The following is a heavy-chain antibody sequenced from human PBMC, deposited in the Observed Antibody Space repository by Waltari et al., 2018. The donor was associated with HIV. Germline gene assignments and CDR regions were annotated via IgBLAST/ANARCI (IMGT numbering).Heavy chain of an antibody. Sequence: EVQLVQSGAEVKKQGESRMIYCKGSGYTCTNYWIGWVRQMPGQGLEWMGIIYPSDSDTRYSPSFQGQVTFSADKSISTAYLQWGSLKASDTAMYYCARLPVTTQSDYWGQGTLVTVSS. D-gene: IGHD4-17*01. CDR3: ARLPVTTQSDY. V-gene: IGHV5-51*03. CDR1: GYTCTNYW. J-gene: IGHJ4*02. CDR2: IYPSDSDT.